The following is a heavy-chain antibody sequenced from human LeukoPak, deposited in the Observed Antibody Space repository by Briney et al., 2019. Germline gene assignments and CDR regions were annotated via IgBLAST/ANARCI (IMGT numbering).Heavy chain of an antibody. D-gene: IGHD3-3*01. CDR2: ISYDGSNK. Sequence: GGSLRLSCAASGFTLNNYAMSWVRQAPGKGLEWVAVISYDGSNKYYADSVKGRFTISRDNSKNTLYLQMNSLRAEDTAVYYCARDRGPVLRFLEWFRGQGTLVTVSS. CDR3: ARDRGPVLRFLEWF. V-gene: IGHV3-30*04. CDR1: GFTLNNYA. J-gene: IGHJ4*02.